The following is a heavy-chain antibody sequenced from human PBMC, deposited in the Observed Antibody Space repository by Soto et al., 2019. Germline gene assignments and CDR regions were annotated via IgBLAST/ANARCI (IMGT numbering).Heavy chain of an antibody. V-gene: IGHV4-31*03. CDR1: GGSISSGGYY. D-gene: IGHD3-3*01. CDR2: IYYSGST. J-gene: IGHJ3*02. Sequence: SETLSLTCTVSGGSISSGGYYWSWIRQHPGKGLEWIGYIYYSGSTYYNPSLKSRVTISVDTSKNQFSLKLSSVTAADTAVYYCASNTYYDFWSGYPDAFDIWGQGTMVTVSS. CDR3: ASNTYYDFWSGYPDAFDI.